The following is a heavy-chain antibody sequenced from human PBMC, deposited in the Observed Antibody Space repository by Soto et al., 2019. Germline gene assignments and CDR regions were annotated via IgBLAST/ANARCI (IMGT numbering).Heavy chain of an antibody. CDR3: ATEMGYGSGSYFPFDY. J-gene: IGHJ4*02. D-gene: IGHD3-10*01. Sequence: ASVKVSCKVSGYTLTELSMHWARQAPGKGLEWMGGFDPEDGETIYAQKFQGRVTMTEDTSTDTAYMELSSLRSEDTAVYYCATEMGYGSGSYFPFDYWGPGTLVTVSS. CDR2: FDPEDGET. CDR1: GYTLTELS. V-gene: IGHV1-24*01.